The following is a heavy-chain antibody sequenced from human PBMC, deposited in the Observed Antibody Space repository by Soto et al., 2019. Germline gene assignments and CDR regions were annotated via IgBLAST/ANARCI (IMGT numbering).Heavy chain of an antibody. J-gene: IGHJ4*02. CDR3: ARGEYYYDSSGYSQTYFDY. CDR2: IYYSGST. V-gene: IGHV4-30-4*01. Sequence: QVQLQESGPGLVKPSQTLSLTCTVSGGSISSGDYYWSWIRQPPGKGLEWIGYIYYSGSTYYNPSLKSRVTISVDTSKNQFSLKLSSVTAADTAVYYCARGEYYYDSSGYSQTYFDYGGQGTLVTVSS. D-gene: IGHD3-22*01. CDR1: GGSISSGDYY.